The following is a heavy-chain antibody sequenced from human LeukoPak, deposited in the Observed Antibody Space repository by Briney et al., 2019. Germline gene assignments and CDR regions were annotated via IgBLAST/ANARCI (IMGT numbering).Heavy chain of an antibody. CDR3: ARSSARGYYGMDI. CDR1: GYTFTSYY. V-gene: IGHV1-46*01. D-gene: IGHD3-10*01. J-gene: IGHJ6*02. CDR2: INPSGGGT. Sequence: ASVKVSCKASGYTFTSYYMHWVRQAPGQGLEWMGIINPSGGGTSHAQKFQGRVTMTRDTSTSTVYMELSSLRSEDTAVYYCARSSARGYYGMDIWGQGTTVTVSS.